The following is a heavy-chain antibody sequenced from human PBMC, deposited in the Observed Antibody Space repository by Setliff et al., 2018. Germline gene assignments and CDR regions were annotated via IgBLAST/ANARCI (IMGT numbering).Heavy chain of an antibody. CDR1: GFSFSNYY. Sequence: PGGSLSLSCVASGFSFSNYYMSWVRQAPGKGLEWVANIKEDGSETYYGGSVKGRFTISRDNAKNTLYLQMNSLRAEDTAVYYCARGNSGGDYWGQGTLVTVSS. CDR3: ARGNSGGDY. D-gene: IGHD6-25*01. CDR2: IKEDGSET. J-gene: IGHJ4*02. V-gene: IGHV3-7*01.